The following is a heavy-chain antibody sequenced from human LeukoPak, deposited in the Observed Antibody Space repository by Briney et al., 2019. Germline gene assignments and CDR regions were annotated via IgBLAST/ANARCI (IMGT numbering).Heavy chain of an antibody. Sequence: GGPLRPSWEPPGFTSSSYRMNWVRQPPGKGLGWVSYFRSRSSTIYYADSVKGRFTISRDNAKNSLYLQMNSLRAEDTAVYYCARDLTIFGVVAPTEDAFDIWGQGTMVTVSS. D-gene: IGHD3-3*01. J-gene: IGHJ3*02. CDR1: GFTSSSYR. CDR3: ARDLTIFGVVAPTEDAFDI. V-gene: IGHV3-48*01. CDR2: FRSRSSTI.